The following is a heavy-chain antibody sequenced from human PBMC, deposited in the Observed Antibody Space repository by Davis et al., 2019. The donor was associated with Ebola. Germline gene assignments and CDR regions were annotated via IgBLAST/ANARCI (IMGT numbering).Heavy chain of an antibody. CDR3: ARDQGYSSGEAFDI. J-gene: IGHJ3*02. CDR2: INHSGST. CDR1: GGSFSGYY. V-gene: IGHV4-34*01. D-gene: IGHD6-19*01. Sequence: SETLSLTCAVYGGSFSGYYWSWIRQPPGKGLEWIGEINHSGSTNYNPSLKSRVTISVDKSKNQFSLKLSSVTAADTAVYYCARDQGYSSGEAFDIWGQGTMVTVSS.